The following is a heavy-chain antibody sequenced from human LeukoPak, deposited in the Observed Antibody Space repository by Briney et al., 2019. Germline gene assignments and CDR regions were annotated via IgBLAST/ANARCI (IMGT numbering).Heavy chain of an antibody. V-gene: IGHV4-34*01. CDR3: ARRPSPTGSRGYFQH. CDR2: ITHSGRT. Sequence: SETLSLTRAVYGGSFSGYYWSWIRQPPGKGLEWIGEITHSGRTNYNPSLKSRVTISVDTSKNQFSLRLSSVTAADTAVYYCARRPSPTGSRGYFQHWGRGTLVTVSS. D-gene: IGHD1-14*01. J-gene: IGHJ1*01. CDR1: GGSFSGYY.